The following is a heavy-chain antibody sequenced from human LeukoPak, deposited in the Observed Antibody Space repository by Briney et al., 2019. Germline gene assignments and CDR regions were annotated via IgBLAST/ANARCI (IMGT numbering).Heavy chain of an antibody. J-gene: IGHJ5*02. CDR3: AKDGESVVVVAATHRFDP. CDR2: ISGSGGST. V-gene: IGHV3-23*01. CDR1: AFTFSSYA. D-gene: IGHD2-15*01. Sequence: GGSLRLSCAASAFTFSSYAMSWVRQAPGKGLEWVSAISGSGGSTYYADSVKGRFTIPRDNSKNTLYLQMNSLRAEDTAVYYCAKDGESVVVVAATHRFDPWGQGTLVTVSS.